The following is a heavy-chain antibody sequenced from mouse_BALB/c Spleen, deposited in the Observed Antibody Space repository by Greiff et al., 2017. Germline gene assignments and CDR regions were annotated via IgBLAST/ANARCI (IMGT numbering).Heavy chain of an antibody. CDR2: INSNGGST. D-gene: IGHD4-1*01. V-gene: IGHV5-6-2*01. J-gene: IGHJ2*01. CDR3: ARRGKTGQGPYYFDY. CDR1: GFTFSSYY. Sequence: EVMLVESGGGLVKLGGSLKLSCAASGFTFSSYYMSWVRQTPEKRLELVAAINSNGGSTYYPDTVKGRFTISRDNAKNTLYLQMSSLKSEDTALYYCARRGKTGQGPYYFDYWGQGTTLTVSS.